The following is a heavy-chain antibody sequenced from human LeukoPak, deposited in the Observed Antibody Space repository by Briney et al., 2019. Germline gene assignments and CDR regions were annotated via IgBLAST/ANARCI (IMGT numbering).Heavy chain of an antibody. CDR2: INHSGST. CDR3: ASSPRRNGNFDY. V-gene: IGHV4-34*01. CDR1: GGSFSGYY. J-gene: IGHJ4*02. Sequence: SETLSLTCAVYGGSFSGYYWSWIRQPPGKGLEWIGEINHSGSTNYNPSLKSRVTISVDTSKNQFSLKLSSVTAADTAVYYCASSPRRNGNFDYWGQGTLVTVSS.